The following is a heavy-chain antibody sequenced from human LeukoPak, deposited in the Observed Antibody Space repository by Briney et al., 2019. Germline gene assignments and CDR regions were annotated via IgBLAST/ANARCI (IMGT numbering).Heavy chain of an antibody. CDR1: GITFSSFW. V-gene: IGHV3-7*05. J-gene: IGHJ4*02. CDR3: ARPIVATNLDY. CDR2: IKQDGSEK. Sequence: GGSLRLFCAASGITFSSFWMSWVRQAPGKGLEWVANIKQDGSEKYYVDSVKGRFTISRDNAKNSLYLQMNSLRAEDTAVYYCARPIVATNLDYWGQGTLVTVSS. D-gene: IGHD5-12*01.